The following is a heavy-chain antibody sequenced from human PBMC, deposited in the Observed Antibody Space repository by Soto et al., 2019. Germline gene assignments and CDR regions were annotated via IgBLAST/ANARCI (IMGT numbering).Heavy chain of an antibody. V-gene: IGHV3-73*01. CDR2: IRSKGNSYAT. CDR1: GFTFSGSA. CDR3: TRQYDILTLIYGGGYYMDV. Sequence: EVQLVESGGGLVQPGGSLKLSCAASGFTFSGSAMHWVRQASGKGLEWVGRIRSKGNSYATAYAASVKGRFTISRDDSKNTAYLQMNSLKTEDTAVYYCTRQYDILTLIYGGGYYMDVWGKGTTVTVSS. D-gene: IGHD3-9*01. J-gene: IGHJ6*03.